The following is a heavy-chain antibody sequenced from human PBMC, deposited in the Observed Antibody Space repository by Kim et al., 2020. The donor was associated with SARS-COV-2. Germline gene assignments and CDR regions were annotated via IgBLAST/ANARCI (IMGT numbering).Heavy chain of an antibody. CDR2: INPTDGST. V-gene: IGHV1-46*01. Sequence: ASVKVSCKASGYPLRNFDIRWVRQAPGQGLEWMGLINPTDGSTNSAQKFQGSVTMTTDTSTNTAYMELSSLTSDDTAVYYCARGDYCSSPKCYSFYYWGQGTLVTAS. J-gene: IGHJ4*02. D-gene: IGHD2-2*01. CDR3: ARGDYCSSPKCYSFYY. CDR1: GYPLRNFD.